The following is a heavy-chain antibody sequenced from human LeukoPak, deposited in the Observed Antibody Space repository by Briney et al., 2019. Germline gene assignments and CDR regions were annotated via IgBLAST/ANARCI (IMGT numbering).Heavy chain of an antibody. J-gene: IGHJ5*02. CDR3: AKDHDSSGYYRA. Sequence: GGTLRLSCAASGFTFSSYGMSWVRQAPGKGLEWVAFIRYDGSNKYYADSVKGRFTISRDNSKNTLYLQMNSLRAEDTAVYYCAKDHDSSGYYRAWGQGTLVTVSS. CDR1: GFTFSSYG. CDR2: IRYDGSNK. V-gene: IGHV3-30*02. D-gene: IGHD3-22*01.